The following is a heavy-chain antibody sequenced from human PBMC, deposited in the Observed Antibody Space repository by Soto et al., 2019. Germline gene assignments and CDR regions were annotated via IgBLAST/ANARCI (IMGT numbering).Heavy chain of an antibody. D-gene: IGHD2-2*01. CDR2: IWYDGSNK. CDR3: ARDLVPAATYYYGMDV. J-gene: IGHJ6*02. CDR1: GFTFSSYG. V-gene: IGHV3-33*01. Sequence: GSLRLSCAASGFTFSSYGMHWVRQAPGKGLEWVAVIWYDGSNKYYADSVKGRFTISRDNSKNTLYLQMNSLRAEDTAVYYCARDLVPAATYYYGMDVWGQGTTVTVSS.